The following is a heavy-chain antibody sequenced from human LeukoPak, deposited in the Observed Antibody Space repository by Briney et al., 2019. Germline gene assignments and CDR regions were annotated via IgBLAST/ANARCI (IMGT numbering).Heavy chain of an antibody. CDR3: ARVGSSSWLDY. J-gene: IGHJ4*02. CDR1: GGTFSSYA. Sequence: ASVKVSCKASGGTFSSYAISWVRQAPGQGLEWMGRIIPILGIANYAQKFQGRVTIAADKSTSTAYMELSSLRSEDTAVYYCARVGSSSWLDYWGQGTLVTVSS. V-gene: IGHV1-69*04. D-gene: IGHD6-13*01. CDR2: IIPILGIA.